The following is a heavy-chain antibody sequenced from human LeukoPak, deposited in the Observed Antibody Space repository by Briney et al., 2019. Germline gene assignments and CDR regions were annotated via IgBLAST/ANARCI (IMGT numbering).Heavy chain of an antibody. D-gene: IGHD3-10*01. J-gene: IGHJ4*02. Sequence: SETLSLTCTVSGGSISSSSYYWGWIRQPPGKGLEWIGSIYYSGSTYYNPSLKSRVTISVDTSKNQFSLKLSSVTAADTAVYYCAREDYYGSGSLGYWGQGTLVTVSS. CDR1: GGSISSSSYY. CDR2: IYYSGST. V-gene: IGHV4-39*07. CDR3: AREDYYGSGSLGY.